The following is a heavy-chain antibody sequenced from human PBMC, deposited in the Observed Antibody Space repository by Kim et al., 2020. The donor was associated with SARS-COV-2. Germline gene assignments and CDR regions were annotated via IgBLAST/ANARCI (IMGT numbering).Heavy chain of an antibody. CDR1: GGSISSGGYY. D-gene: IGHD6-19*01. CDR3: ACSSGWYSGAFDI. Sequence: SETLSLTCTVSGGSISSGGYYWSWIRQHPGKGLEWIGYIYYSGSTYYNPSLKSRVTISVDTSKNQFSLKLSSVPAAVTAVYYCACSSGWYSGAFDIWGQGTMGTVSP. V-gene: IGHV4-31*03. CDR2: IYYSGST. J-gene: IGHJ3*02.